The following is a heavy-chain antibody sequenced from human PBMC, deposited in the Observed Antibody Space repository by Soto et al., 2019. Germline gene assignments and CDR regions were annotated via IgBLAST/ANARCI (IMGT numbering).Heavy chain of an antibody. J-gene: IGHJ5*02. D-gene: IGHD2-21*02. Sequence: EVQLVESGGGLVQPGGSLRLSCAASGFTFSPYWMHWVRQTPGKGLVWVSRINAEGNTIYADSVKGRFTISRDNANNMLYLQMTSLRAEDTAVYFCARGSKTAFDPWGQGTLVTVSS. CDR1: GFTFSPYW. V-gene: IGHV3-74*01. CDR3: ARGSKTAFDP. CDR2: INAEGNT.